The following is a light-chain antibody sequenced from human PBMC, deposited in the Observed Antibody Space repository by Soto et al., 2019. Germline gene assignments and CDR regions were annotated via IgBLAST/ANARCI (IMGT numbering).Light chain of an antibody. CDR1: QSLIHSDGDTY. CDR2: KVS. J-gene: IGKJ1*01. V-gene: IGKV2-30*02. CDR3: MHGTHGSWT. Sequence: VVMTQSPLSLPVTLGQPASISCRSSQSLIHSDGDTYLNWFQQRPGQSPRRLIYKVSDRDSEVPDRFSGRDSGTDFRPKISGVGAEDVGVYCCMHGTHGSWTLGQGTEGEI.